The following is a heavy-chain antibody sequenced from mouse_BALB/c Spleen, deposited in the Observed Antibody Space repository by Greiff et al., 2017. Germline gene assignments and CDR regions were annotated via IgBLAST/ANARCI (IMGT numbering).Heavy chain of an antibody. D-gene: IGHD1-1*01. CDR3: TRDEGYYGSRAFAY. V-gene: IGHV5-6-4*01. CDR1: GFTFSSYT. J-gene: IGHJ3*01. CDR2: ISSGGSYT. Sequence: EVQRVESGGGLVKPGGSLKLSCAASGFTFSSYTMSWVRQTPEKRLEWVATISSGGSYTYYPDSVKGRFTISRDNAKNTLYLQMSSLKSEDTAMYYCTRDEGYYGSRAFAYWGQGTLVTVSA.